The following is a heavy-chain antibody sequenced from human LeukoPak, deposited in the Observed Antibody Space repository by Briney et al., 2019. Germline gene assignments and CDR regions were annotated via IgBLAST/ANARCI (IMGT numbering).Heavy chain of an antibody. V-gene: IGHV4-39*07. D-gene: IGHD4-23*01. J-gene: IGHJ4*02. CDR3: ARDIHLTAVSKRKRTELDY. Sequence: SETLSLTCTVSGGSISSSSYYWGWIRQPPGKGLEWIGSIYYSGSTYYNPSLKSRVTISVDTSKNQFSLKLSSVTAADTAVYYCARDIHLTAVSKRKRTELDYWGQGTLVTVSS. CDR2: IYYSGST. CDR1: GGSISSSSYY.